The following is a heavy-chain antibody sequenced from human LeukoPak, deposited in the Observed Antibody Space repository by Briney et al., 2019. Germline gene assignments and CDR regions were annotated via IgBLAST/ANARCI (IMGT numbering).Heavy chain of an antibody. V-gene: IGHV1-69*01. CDR3: ASRVGRNYAFDI. CDR2: IIPIFGAA. D-gene: IGHD1-26*01. J-gene: IGHJ3*02. Sequence: SVKVSCKASGGTFSSYAISWVRQAPGQGLEWMGGIIPIFGAANYAQKFQGRVTITADESTSTAYMELSSLRSEDTAVYYCASRVGRNYAFDIWGQGTMVTVSS. CDR1: GGTFSSYA.